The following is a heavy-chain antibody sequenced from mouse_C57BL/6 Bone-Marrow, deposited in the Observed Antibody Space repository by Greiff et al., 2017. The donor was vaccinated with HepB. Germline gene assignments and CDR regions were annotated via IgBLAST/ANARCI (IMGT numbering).Heavy chain of an antibody. CDR2: IHPNSGST. CDR1: GYTFTSYW. J-gene: IGHJ2*01. Sequence: QVQLQQPGAELVKPGASVKLSCKASGYTFTSYWMHWVKQRPGQGLEWIGMIHPNSGSTNYNEKFKSKATLTVDKSSSTAYMQLSSLTSEDSAVYYCARPYYDYGHYFDYWGQGTTLTVSS. CDR3: ARPYYDYGHYFDY. D-gene: IGHD2-4*01. V-gene: IGHV1-64*01.